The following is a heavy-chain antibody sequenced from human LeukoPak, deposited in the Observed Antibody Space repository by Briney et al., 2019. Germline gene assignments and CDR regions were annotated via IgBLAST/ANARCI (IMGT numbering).Heavy chain of an antibody. D-gene: IGHD4-17*01. J-gene: IGHJ4*02. Sequence: SVKVSCKASGGTFSSYAISWVRQAPGQGLEWMGGIVPIFGTANYAQKFQGRVTITADESTSTAYMELSSLRSEDTAVYYCGYGDYVGYFDYWGQGTLVTVSS. V-gene: IGHV1-69*01. CDR1: GGTFSSYA. CDR2: IVPIFGTA. CDR3: GYGDYVGYFDY.